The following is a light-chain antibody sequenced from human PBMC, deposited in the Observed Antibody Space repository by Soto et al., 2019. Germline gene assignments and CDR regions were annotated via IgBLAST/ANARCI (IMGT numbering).Light chain of an antibody. CDR1: QSISSW. CDR2: KAS. J-gene: IGKJ5*01. Sequence: VQMTQSPSTLSASVGDRVTITCRASQSISSWLAWYQQKPGKAPKLLIYKASSLESGVPSRFSGSGSGTEFTLTISSLQPDDFATYYCQQYNSYLITFGQGTRLEI. V-gene: IGKV1-5*03. CDR3: QQYNSYLIT.